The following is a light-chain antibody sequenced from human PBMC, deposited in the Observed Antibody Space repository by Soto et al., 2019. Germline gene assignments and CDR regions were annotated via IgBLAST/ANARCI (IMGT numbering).Light chain of an antibody. Sequence: DIQMTQSPSSLSASVGDRVTITCQASQDIRNCLNWFQQKPGKSPKLLIYGASNLEPGVPSRFSGSGSGTYFSFTISSLQPEDIATYYCQQYDNLHSITFGQGTRLEIK. CDR2: GAS. CDR3: QQYDNLHSIT. CDR1: QDIRNC. V-gene: IGKV1-33*01. J-gene: IGKJ5*01.